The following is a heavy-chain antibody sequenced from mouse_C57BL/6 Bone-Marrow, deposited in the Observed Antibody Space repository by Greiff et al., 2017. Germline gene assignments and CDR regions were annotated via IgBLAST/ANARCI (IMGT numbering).Heavy chain of an antibody. V-gene: IGHV1-9*01. Sequence: QVQLQQPGAELMKPGASVKLSCKATGYTFTGYWIEWVKQRPGHGLEWIGKILPGSGSTNYNEKFKSKATLTADTSSNTAYMQLSSLTTEDSAIYYCARSGHSFDSSTYWYFDVWGTGTTVTVTS. CDR3: ARSGHSFDSSTYWYFDV. J-gene: IGHJ1*03. CDR1: GYTFTGYW. CDR2: ILPGSGST. D-gene: IGHD1-1*01.